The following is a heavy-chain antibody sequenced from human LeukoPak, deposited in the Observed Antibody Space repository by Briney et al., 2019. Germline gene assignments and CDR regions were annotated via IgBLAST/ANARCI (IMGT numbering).Heavy chain of an antibody. CDR3: ARERADAIGAFDS. CDR2: ISPDGNSK. V-gene: IGHV3-30*04. J-gene: IGHJ4*02. D-gene: IGHD2-21*01. Sequence: GGSLRLSCEASGFTFSSHSINWVRQAPGQGLEWVAVISPDGNSKHYGDSVRGRFTISRDNSKNTLWLQMSSLRAEDTALYYCARERADAIGAFDSWGQGTLVTVSS. CDR1: GFTFSSHS.